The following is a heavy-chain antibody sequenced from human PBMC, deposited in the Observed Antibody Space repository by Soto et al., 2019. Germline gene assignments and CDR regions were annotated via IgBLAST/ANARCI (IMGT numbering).Heavy chain of an antibody. CDR3: ARARPDGSGTFDY. Sequence: QVQLQESGPGLVKPSETLSLTCTVSGGSISSYYWSWIRQPPGKGLEWIGYIDYSGSTNYNPSLKSRVTISVDTSKNQFSLKLSSVTAADTAVYYCARARPDGSGTFDYWGQGTLVTVSS. CDR1: GGSISSYY. CDR2: IDYSGST. D-gene: IGHD3-10*01. J-gene: IGHJ4*02. V-gene: IGHV4-59*01.